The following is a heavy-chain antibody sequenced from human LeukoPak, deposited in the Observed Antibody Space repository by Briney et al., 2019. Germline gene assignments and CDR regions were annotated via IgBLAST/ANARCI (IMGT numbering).Heavy chain of an antibody. CDR2: MNPNSGKT. D-gene: IGHD2-2*01. V-gene: IGHV1-8*01. CDR3: ARVYCSSTSCYQGHAFDI. J-gene: IGHJ3*02. Sequence: ASVKVSCKASGYTFTSFDINWVLQATGQGPEWMGWMNPNSGKTGHAQKFQGRVTMTRDISISTAYMELSSLRSEDTAVYYCARVYCSSTSCYQGHAFDIWGQGTMVTVSS. CDR1: GYTFTSFD.